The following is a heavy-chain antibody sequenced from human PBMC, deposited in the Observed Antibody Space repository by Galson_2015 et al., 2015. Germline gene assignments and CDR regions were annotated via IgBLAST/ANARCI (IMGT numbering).Heavy chain of an antibody. CDR2: IWYDGSNK. D-gene: IGHD2-2*01. V-gene: IGHV3-33*01. J-gene: IGHJ6*02. Sequence: SLRLSCAASGFTFSSYGMHWVRQAPGKGLEWVAVIWYDGSNKYYADSVKGRFTISRDNSKNTLYLQMNSLRAEDTAVYYCARDKVVVVPAARSRSPDYYYYYGMDVWGQGTTVTVSS. CDR1: GFTFSSYG. CDR3: ARDKVVVVPAARSRSPDYYYYYGMDV.